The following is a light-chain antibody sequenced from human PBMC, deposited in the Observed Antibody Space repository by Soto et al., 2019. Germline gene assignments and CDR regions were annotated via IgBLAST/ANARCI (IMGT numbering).Light chain of an antibody. Sequence: QSVLTQPPSVSAAPGQTVTISCSGSGSNIGSNSVSWYQQVPGAAPKLLLYDNNKRPSGIPDRFSGPKSGTSATLGITGRQTADEADYYCGTWESYLSVGVFGGGTKLTVL. CDR2: DNN. CDR3: GTWESYLSVGV. J-gene: IGLJ2*01. CDR1: GSNIGSNS. V-gene: IGLV1-51*01.